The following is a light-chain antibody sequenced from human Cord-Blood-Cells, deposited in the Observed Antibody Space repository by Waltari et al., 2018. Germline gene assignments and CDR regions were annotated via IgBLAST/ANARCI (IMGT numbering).Light chain of an antibody. Sequence: QSALTQPASVSGSPGQSITISCTGTRSDVWRSNLFSWYQQHPAKAPKLMMYEGSKRPSGVSNRFSGSKSGNMASLTISGLQAEDEADYYCCSYAGSSTFVFGGGTKLTVL. CDR2: EGS. J-gene: IGLJ2*01. V-gene: IGLV2-23*03. CDR1: RSDVWRSNL. CDR3: CSYAGSSTFV.